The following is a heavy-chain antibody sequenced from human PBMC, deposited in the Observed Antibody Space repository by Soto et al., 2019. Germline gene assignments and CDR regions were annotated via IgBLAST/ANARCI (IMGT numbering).Heavy chain of an antibody. CDR1: GGSFSGYY. J-gene: IGHJ4*02. CDR3: ARGGWGPYGDYVVDY. D-gene: IGHD4-17*01. V-gene: IGHV4-34*01. Sequence: QVQLQQWGAGLLKPSETLSLTCAVYGGSFSGYYWSWIRQPPGKGLEWIGEINHSGSTNYNPSLKSRVTISVDTSKNQFSLELSSVTAADTAVYYCARGGWGPYGDYVVDYWGQGTLVTVSS. CDR2: INHSGST.